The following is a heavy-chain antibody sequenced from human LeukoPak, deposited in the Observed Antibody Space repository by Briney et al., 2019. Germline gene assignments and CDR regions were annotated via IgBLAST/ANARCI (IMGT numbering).Heavy chain of an antibody. D-gene: IGHD2-2*02. V-gene: IGHV5-51*01. CDR2: IYPGGSHT. Sequence: SGESLKISCKGSGYSFPSYWIGWVRQMPGKGLEWMGIIYPGGSHTRYSPSFQDQVTISVDKSISTAYLQWSSLKASDTAMYYCARGPYAYTSSATLGSYNWFDPWGQGSLVTVSS. J-gene: IGHJ5*02. CDR3: ARGPYAYTSSATLGSYNWFDP. CDR1: GYSFPSYW.